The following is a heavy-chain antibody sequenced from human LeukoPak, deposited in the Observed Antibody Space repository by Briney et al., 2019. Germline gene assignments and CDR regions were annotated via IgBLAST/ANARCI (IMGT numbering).Heavy chain of an antibody. D-gene: IGHD3-9*01. Sequence: SETLSLTCAVSGYSISSGYYCDWIRQSPWKGLDWIGSIYHSGSTYYNPSLKSRVTISVDTSKSPFSLNLTSVTAADTAVYYCARGPTYDILTGSLDYWGQGTLVTVSS. CDR1: GYSISSGYY. CDR2: IYHSGST. CDR3: ARGPTYDILTGSLDY. V-gene: IGHV4-38-2*01. J-gene: IGHJ4*02.